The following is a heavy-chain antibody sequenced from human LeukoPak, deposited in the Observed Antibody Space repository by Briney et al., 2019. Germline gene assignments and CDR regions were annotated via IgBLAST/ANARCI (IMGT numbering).Heavy chain of an antibody. Sequence: SETLSLTCAVYGGSFSGYYWSWIRQPPGKGLEWIGEINHSGRTNYNPSLTSRGTISIETSKNQFSLKQGTGNAAEAAVYYCASARQYRLLSTWGQGTLVTVSS. D-gene: IGHD2-2*01. V-gene: IGHV4-34*01. J-gene: IGHJ5*02. CDR3: ASARQYRLLST. CDR2: INHSGRT. CDR1: GGSFSGYY.